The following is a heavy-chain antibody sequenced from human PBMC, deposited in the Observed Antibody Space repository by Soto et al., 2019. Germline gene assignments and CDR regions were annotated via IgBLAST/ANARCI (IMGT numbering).Heavy chain of an antibody. D-gene: IGHD5-12*01. J-gene: IGHJ6*02. Sequence: HPVGSLRLSCATSGFTFDDYAMHWVRQIPGKGLEWVSGINWNSETVGYADSVKGRFTISRDSAKNSLYLQMTTLRPEDTALYFCARDQDLGGYDLRPMYGLDVWGQGTTVTVS. CDR2: INWNSETV. V-gene: IGHV3-9*01. CDR3: ARDQDLGGYDLRPMYGLDV. CDR1: GFTFDDYA.